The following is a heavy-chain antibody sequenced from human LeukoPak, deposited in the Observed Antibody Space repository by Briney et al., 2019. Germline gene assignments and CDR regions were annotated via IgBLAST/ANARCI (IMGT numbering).Heavy chain of an antibody. V-gene: IGHV4-34*01. D-gene: IGHD7-27*01. J-gene: IGHJ1*01. Sequence: SETLALTCAVYGGSFTGQYWNWIRQAPGKGLEWIGEINHNGHTNYNPSLKSRVTIFVDTSKKQLSLRLASLTADDTALYYCARAGTGDRSAVFDSWGQESLVTVSS. CDR2: INHNGHT. CDR1: GGSFTGQY. CDR3: ARAGTGDRSAVFDS.